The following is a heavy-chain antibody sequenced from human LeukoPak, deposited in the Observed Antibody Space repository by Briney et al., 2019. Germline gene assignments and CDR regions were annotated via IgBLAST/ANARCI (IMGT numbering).Heavy chain of an antibody. CDR1: GGSISSGTYY. Sequence: SQTLSLTCTVSGGSISSGTYYWRWIRQPAGKGLEWIGSIYHSGSTYYNPSLKSRVTISVDTSKNQFSLKLSSVTAADTAVYYCARTYDSSGLNWFDPWGQGTLVTVSS. CDR2: IYHSGST. CDR3: ARTYDSSGLNWFDP. J-gene: IGHJ5*02. D-gene: IGHD3-22*01. V-gene: IGHV4-61*02.